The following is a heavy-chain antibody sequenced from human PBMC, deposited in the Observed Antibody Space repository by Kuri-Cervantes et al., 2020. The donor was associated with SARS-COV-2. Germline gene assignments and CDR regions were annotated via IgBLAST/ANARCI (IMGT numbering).Heavy chain of an antibody. CDR1: GFTVSDYY. Sequence: GESLKISCAASGFTVSDYYMNWIRQAPGKGLEWVSYISRSSSYTNYADSVKGRFTISRDNAKNSLYLQMNSLRAEDTAVYYCARAASEETMSSGWYDYWGQGTLVTVSS. D-gene: IGHD6-19*01. V-gene: IGHV3-11*05. CDR2: ISRSSSYT. J-gene: IGHJ4*02. CDR3: ARAASEETMSSGWYDY.